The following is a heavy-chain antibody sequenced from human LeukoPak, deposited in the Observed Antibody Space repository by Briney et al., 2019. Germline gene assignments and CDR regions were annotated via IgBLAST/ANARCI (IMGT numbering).Heavy chain of an antibody. V-gene: IGHV3-74*01. J-gene: IGHJ5*02. CDR2: NNTDGSGT. CDR1: GVTIRTYW. CDR3: ARAKPVGNCFAP. D-gene: IGHD1-26*01. Sequence: GGSLRLSCAASGVTIRTYWMHWVRQAPGKGLLWGSRNNTDGSGTIYADSVKGRFTISRDNANNTLYRQMNSLRAEDTALYYCARAKPVGNCFAPRGQGTLVTVSS.